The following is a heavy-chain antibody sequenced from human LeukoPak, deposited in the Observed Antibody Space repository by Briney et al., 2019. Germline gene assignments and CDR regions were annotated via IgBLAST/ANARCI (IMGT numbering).Heavy chain of an antibody. CDR1: GFTVSSNY. Sequence: PGGSLRLSCAASGFTVSSNYMSWVRQAPGKGLEWVSVIYSGGSTYYADSVKGRFTTSRDNSKNTVYLQMNSLRAEDTAIYYCTRVGYIDEGIDYWGQGSLVTVSS. V-gene: IGHV3-53*01. CDR3: TRVGYIDEGIDY. J-gene: IGHJ4*02. D-gene: IGHD5-24*01. CDR2: IYSGGST.